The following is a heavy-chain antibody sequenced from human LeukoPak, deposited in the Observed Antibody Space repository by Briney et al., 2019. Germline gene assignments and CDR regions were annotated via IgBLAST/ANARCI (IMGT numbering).Heavy chain of an antibody. D-gene: IGHD5-18*01. CDR1: GFTFSSYS. Sequence: GGSLRLSCAASGFTFSSYSMNWVRQAPGKGLEWVSSISSSSYIYYADSEKGRFTISRDNAKNSLYLQMNSLRAEDTAVYYCARGETAMVARYYFDYWGQGTLVTVSS. J-gene: IGHJ4*02. CDR2: ISSSSYI. CDR3: ARGETAMVARYYFDY. V-gene: IGHV3-21*01.